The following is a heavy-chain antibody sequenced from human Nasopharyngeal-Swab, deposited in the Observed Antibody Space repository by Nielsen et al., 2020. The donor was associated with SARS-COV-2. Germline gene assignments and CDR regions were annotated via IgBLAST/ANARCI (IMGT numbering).Heavy chain of an antibody. J-gene: IGHJ4*02. D-gene: IGHD3/OR15-3a*01. V-gene: IGHV4-59*01. Sequence: WIRQPPGKGLEWIGYIYYSGSTNYNPSLKSRVTISVDTSKNQLSLRLSSATAADTAVYFCARGWTGQYFLDYWGQGTLVTVSS. CDR3: ARGWTGQYFLDY. CDR2: IYYSGST.